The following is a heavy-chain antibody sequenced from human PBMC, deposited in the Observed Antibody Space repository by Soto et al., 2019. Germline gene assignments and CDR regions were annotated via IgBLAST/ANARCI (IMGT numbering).Heavy chain of an antibody. Sequence: GSGKGCSKASGYPFTSYSISLVRQAPGQGLQWMGWTSVYNGDTNYTQNLQGRVTMTTDTSTSTAYMELRSLRSDDTAVYFCARSGSGGYAELYWGQGTMFTVSS. D-gene: IGHD5-12*01. J-gene: IGHJ1*01. CDR1: GYPFTSYS. CDR2: TSVYNGDT. CDR3: ARSGSGGYAELY. V-gene: IGHV1-18*04.